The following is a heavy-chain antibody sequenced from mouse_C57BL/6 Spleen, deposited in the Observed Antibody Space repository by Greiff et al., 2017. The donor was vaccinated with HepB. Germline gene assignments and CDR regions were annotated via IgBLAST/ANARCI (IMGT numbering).Heavy chain of an antibody. V-gene: IGHV5-17*01. CDR3: ARDDYDWFAY. D-gene: IGHD2-4*01. CDR1: GFTFSDYG. CDR2: ISSGSSTI. J-gene: IGHJ3*01. Sequence: EVKVVESGGGLVKPGGSLKLSCAASGFTFSDYGMHWVRQAPVKGLEWVAYISSGSSTIYYADTVKGRFTISRDNAKNTLFLQMTSLRSEDTAMYYGARDDYDWFAYWGQGTLVTVSA.